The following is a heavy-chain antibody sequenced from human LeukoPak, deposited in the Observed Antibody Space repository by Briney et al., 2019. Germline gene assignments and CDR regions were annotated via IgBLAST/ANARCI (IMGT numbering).Heavy chain of an antibody. J-gene: IGHJ4*02. CDR1: GFTFSSYS. CDR3: AREYAFIDY. V-gene: IGHV3-48*01. CDR2: ISSSSSTI. Sequence: GGSLRLSCAASGFTFSSYSMNWVRQAPGKGLEWVSYISSSSSTIYYADSVKGRFTISRDNSKNTLYLQMNSLRAEDTAVYYCAREYAFIDYWGQGTMVTVSS. D-gene: IGHD2/OR15-2a*01.